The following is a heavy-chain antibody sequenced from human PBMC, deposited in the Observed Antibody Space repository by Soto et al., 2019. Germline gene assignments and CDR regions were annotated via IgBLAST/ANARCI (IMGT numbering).Heavy chain of an antibody. CDR3: ASLPRLLGVADDV. J-gene: IGHJ4*02. V-gene: IGHV4-31*03. D-gene: IGHD3-3*01. CDR2: IYYSGST. Sequence: SETLSLTCTVSGGSISSGGYYWSWIRQHPGKGLEWIGYIYYSGSTYYNPSLKSRVTISVDTSKNQFSLKLSSVTAADTAVYYGASLPRLLGVADDVWGKGTLVTVDS. CDR1: GGSISSGGYY.